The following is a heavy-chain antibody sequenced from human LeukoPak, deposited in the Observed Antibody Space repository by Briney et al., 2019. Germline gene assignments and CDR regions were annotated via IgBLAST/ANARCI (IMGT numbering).Heavy chain of an antibody. D-gene: IGHD1-26*01. Sequence: PGGSLRLSCAASGFTFSSYWMSWVRQAPGKGLEWVANIKQDGSEKYYVDSVKGRFTISRDNAKNSLYLQMNSLRAEDTAVYYCARDQRIVGAKQLDYWGQGTLVTVSS. J-gene: IGHJ4*02. CDR1: GFTFSSYW. CDR3: ARDQRIVGAKQLDY. V-gene: IGHV3-7*01. CDR2: IKQDGSEK.